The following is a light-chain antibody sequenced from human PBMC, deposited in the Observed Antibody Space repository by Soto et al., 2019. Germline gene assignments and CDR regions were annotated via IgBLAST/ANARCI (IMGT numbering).Light chain of an antibody. CDR1: QSISYY. V-gene: IGKV1-5*01. J-gene: IGKJ1*01. CDR3: QQYNRFSTWT. Sequence: DIQMTQCPSTRSSSVGDRVTITCRASQSISYYLAWYQKKPGKAPKVLIWNASSLQRGVPSRFSGSGSGTEFTLTISSLLPDDFATYYCQQYNRFSTWTFGQGTKVDIK. CDR2: NAS.